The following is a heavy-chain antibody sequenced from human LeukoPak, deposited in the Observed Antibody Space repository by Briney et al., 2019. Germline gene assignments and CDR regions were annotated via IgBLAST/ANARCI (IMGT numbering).Heavy chain of an antibody. CDR3: ARRLRDGYLDL. V-gene: IGHV3-7*05. D-gene: IGHD5-24*01. CDR1: GFTFSDYW. J-gene: IGHJ2*01. Sequence: PGGSLRLSCAASGFTFSDYWMSWVRQAPGKGLEWVANIKHDGSEKYYVDSVKGRFTISRDNAKNSLYLQMNSLRAEDTAVYFCARRLRDGYLDLWGRGTLVTVSS. CDR2: IKHDGSEK.